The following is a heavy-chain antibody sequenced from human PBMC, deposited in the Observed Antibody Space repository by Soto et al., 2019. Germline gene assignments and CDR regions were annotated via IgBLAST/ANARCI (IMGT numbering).Heavy chain of an antibody. CDR3: ASFDGTLVRVGRSYPYEVDV. CDR1: GGTFNNYA. Sequence: QVLLVQSGPEVKKPGSSVKVSCKASGGTFNNYAINWVRQAPGKGLEWMGGIIPTFGTGNPAQKFQGRVTITANESTTTAYMELNSLRSEDTAIYYCASFDGTLVRVGRSYPYEVDVWGQGTTVIVSS. CDR2: IIPTFGTG. V-gene: IGHV1-69*01. J-gene: IGHJ6*02. D-gene: IGHD2-8*02.